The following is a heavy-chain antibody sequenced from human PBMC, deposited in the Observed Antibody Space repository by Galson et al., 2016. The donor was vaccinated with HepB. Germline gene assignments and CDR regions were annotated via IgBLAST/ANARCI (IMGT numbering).Heavy chain of an antibody. J-gene: IGHJ6*03. CDR1: GFSFSSYA. V-gene: IGHV3-64D*06. D-gene: IGHD3-3*01. CDR2: ISRSGGRT. Sequence: SLRLSCAGSGFSFSSYAMDWVRQAPGKGLEHLSAISRSGGRTYYADSVKGRFTISRDNSKNTLYLQMSSLRPEDTAIYYCVKVIHSSGDPEWFSYYYKDVWGKGTTVIVSS. CDR3: VKVIHSSGDPEWFSYYYKDV.